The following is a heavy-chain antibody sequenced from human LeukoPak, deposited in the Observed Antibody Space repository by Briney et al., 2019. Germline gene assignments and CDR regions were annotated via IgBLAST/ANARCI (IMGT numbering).Heavy chain of an antibody. D-gene: IGHD3-10*01. CDR3: AREDSYYYGSGSYSILDY. J-gene: IGHJ4*02. Sequence: PSETLSLTCTVSGGSISSSSDYWSWIRQPPGKGLEWTGEINHSGSINYNPSLKSRVTISVDTSKNQFSLKLSSVTAADTAVYYCAREDSYYYGSGSYSILDYWGQGTLVTVSS. CDR2: INHSGSI. CDR1: GGSISSSSDY. V-gene: IGHV4-39*07.